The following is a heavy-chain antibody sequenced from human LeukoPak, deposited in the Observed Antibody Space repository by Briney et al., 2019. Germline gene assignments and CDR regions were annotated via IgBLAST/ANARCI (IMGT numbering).Heavy chain of an antibody. Sequence: PGGSLRLSCAASGFTFSSYSMNWVRQAPGKGLGWASSISSSSSYIYYADSVKGRFTISRDNAKNSLYLQMNSLRAEDTAVYYCARGTIFGVVMTFDYWGQGTLVTVSS. D-gene: IGHD3-3*01. CDR1: GFTFSSYS. V-gene: IGHV3-21*01. J-gene: IGHJ4*02. CDR2: ISSSSSYI. CDR3: ARGTIFGVVMTFDY.